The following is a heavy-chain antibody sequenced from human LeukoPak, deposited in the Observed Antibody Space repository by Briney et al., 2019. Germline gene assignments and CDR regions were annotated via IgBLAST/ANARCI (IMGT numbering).Heavy chain of an antibody. CDR1: GFTFSSDY. CDR2: ILYDGSNK. Sequence: PGGSLRLSCAASGFTFSSDYMCWVLQAPPKGLEWVAFILYDGSNKYHADSVKGRFTISRDNSKNSLYLQMNSLRAEVTAVYYCARTDYDFVGVWGQGTMVTVSS. V-gene: IGHV3-30*02. J-gene: IGHJ3*01. D-gene: IGHD3-3*01. CDR3: ARTDYDFVGV.